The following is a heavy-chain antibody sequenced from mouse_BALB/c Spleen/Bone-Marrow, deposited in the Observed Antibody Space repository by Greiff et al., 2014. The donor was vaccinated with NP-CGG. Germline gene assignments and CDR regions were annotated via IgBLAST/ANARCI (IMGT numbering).Heavy chain of an antibody. D-gene: IGHD2-3*01. CDR1: GYAFTDYL. CDR2: INPGSGST. V-gene: IGHV1-54*01. Sequence: QVQLQQPGAELVRPGTSVKVSCKASGYAFTDYLMEWLKQRPGQGLEWIGVINPGSGSTNYNEKSKDKATLTADKSSSTAYMQLSSLTSDDSAVYFCARYDGYFDYWGQGTILTVSS. CDR3: ARYDGYFDY. J-gene: IGHJ2*01.